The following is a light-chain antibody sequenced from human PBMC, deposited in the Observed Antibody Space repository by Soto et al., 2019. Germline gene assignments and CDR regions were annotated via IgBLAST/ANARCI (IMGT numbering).Light chain of an antibody. CDR1: QSVSSSY. CDR2: GAS. Sequence: EIVLTQSPGTLSLSPGERATLSCRASQSVSSSYLAWYQQKPGQAPRLLIYGASSRATGIPDRFSGSGSGTDFTLTISRLEPEDFAVYYCQRYRSSLTFGGGTKVEIK. V-gene: IGKV3-20*01. CDR3: QRYRSSLT. J-gene: IGKJ4*01.